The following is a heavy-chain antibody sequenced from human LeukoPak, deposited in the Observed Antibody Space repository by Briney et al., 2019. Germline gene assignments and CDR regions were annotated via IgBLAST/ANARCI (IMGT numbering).Heavy chain of an antibody. V-gene: IGHV3-15*01. CDR3: TTDGGLIPFYGMDV. Sequence: GGSLRLSCAASGFTFTNAWMTWVRQAPGKGLEWVGRVKSKTDGGTIEYAAPVKDRFIISRDDSRSTLYLQINSLKTEDTAVYYCTTDGGLIPFYGMDVWGKGTTVTVSS. CDR1: GFTFTNAW. D-gene: IGHD3-10*01. J-gene: IGHJ6*04. CDR2: VKSKTDGGTI.